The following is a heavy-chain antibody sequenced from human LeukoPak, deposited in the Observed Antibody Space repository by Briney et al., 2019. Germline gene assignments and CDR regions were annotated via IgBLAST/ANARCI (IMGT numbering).Heavy chain of an antibody. D-gene: IGHD3-3*01. J-gene: IGHJ4*02. CDR2: IYHSGST. V-gene: IGHV4-30-2*01. Sequence: PSETLSLTCAVSGGSISSGGYSWSWIRQPPGKGLEWIGYIYHSGSTYYNPSLKSRVTISVDRSKNQFSLKLSSVTAADTAVYYCARAHYDFWSGYYYFDYWGQGTLVTVSS. CDR1: GGSISSGGYS. CDR3: ARAHYDFWSGYYYFDY.